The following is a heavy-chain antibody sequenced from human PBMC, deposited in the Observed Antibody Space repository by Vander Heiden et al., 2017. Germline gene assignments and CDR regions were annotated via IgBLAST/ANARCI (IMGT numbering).Heavy chain of an antibody. CDR3: ARGRPYCTNGVCSRWFDP. D-gene: IGHD2-8*01. Sequence: QVQLQQWGAGLLKPSETLSLPCAVYGGSFSGYYWSWVRQPPGKGLEWIGEINHSGSTNYNPSLKSRVTISVDTSKNQFSLKLSSVTAADTAVYYCARGRPYCTNGVCSRWFDPWGQGTLVTVSS. CDR2: INHSGST. J-gene: IGHJ5*02. CDR1: GGSFSGYY. V-gene: IGHV4-34*01.